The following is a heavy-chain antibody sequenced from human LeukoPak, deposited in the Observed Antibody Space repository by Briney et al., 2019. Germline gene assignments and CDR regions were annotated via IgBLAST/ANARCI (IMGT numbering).Heavy chain of an antibody. Sequence: GGSLRLSCAASGFTFRMYTMHWVRQAPGKGLEWVSSISSSGSYIYYADSVKGRFTISRDNSKNTLYLQMNSLRAEDTAVYYCARAGNIRFDYWGQGTLVTVSS. CDR1: GFTFRMYT. J-gene: IGHJ4*02. V-gene: IGHV3-21*04. CDR2: ISSSGSYI. D-gene: IGHD1/OR15-1a*01. CDR3: ARAGNIRFDY.